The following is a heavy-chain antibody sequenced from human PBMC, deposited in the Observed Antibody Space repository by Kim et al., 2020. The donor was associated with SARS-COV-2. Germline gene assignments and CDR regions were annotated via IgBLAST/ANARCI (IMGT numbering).Heavy chain of an antibody. D-gene: IGHD6-19*01. CDR3: ARRPLAGGLDY. CDR2: N. Sequence: NDYAVSVKSRITINPDTSKNQFSLQLNSVTPEDTAVYYCARRPLAGGLDYWGQGTLVTVSS. J-gene: IGHJ4*02. V-gene: IGHV6-1*01.